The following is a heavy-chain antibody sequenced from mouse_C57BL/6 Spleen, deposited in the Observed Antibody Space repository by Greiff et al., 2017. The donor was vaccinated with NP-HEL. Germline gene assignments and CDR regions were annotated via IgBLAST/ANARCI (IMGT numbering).Heavy chain of an antibody. CDR3: ARRSQGVWYFDV. V-gene: IGHV1-52*01. CDR2: IDPSDSET. CDR1: GYTFTSYW. J-gene: IGHJ1*03. Sequence: QVQLKQPGAELVRPGSSVKLSCKASGYTFTSYWMHWVKQRPIQGLEWIGNIDPSDSETHYNQKFKDKATLTVDKSSSTAYMQLSSLTSEDSAVYYCARRSQGVWYFDVWGTGTTVTVSS.